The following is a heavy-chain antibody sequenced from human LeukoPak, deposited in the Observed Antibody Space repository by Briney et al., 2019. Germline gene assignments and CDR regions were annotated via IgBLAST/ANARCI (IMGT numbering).Heavy chain of an antibody. CDR2: IYYSGST. CDR1: GGSISSYY. V-gene: IGHV4-59*08. J-gene: IGHJ3*02. CDR3: ARRDFWSGYYFDI. Sequence: PSETLSLTCTVSGGSISSYYWSWIRQPPGKGLEWIGYIYYSGSTNYNPSLKSRVTISVDTSKNQFSLKLSSVTAADTAVYYCARRDFWSGYYFDIWGQGTMVTVSS. D-gene: IGHD3-3*01.